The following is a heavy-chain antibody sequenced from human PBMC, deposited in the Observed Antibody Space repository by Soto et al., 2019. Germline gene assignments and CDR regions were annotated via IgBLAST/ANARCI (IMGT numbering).Heavy chain of an antibody. Sequence: SETLSLTCTVSGGSISSYYWSWIRQPPGKGLEWIGYIYYSGSTNYNPSLKSRVTISVDTSKNQFSLKLSSVTAADTAVYYCARLQGEYSSSSNSPPYSYYYMDVWGKGTTVTVSS. D-gene: IGHD6-6*01. J-gene: IGHJ6*03. CDR3: ARLQGEYSSSSNSPPYSYYYMDV. CDR2: IYYSGST. CDR1: GGSISSYY. V-gene: IGHV4-59*08.